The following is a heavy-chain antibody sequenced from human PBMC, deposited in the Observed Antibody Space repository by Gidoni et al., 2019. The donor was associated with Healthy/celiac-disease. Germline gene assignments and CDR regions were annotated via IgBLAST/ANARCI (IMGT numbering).Heavy chain of an antibody. D-gene: IGHD1-7*01. CDR3: ARDLPGWNYYFDY. V-gene: IGHV1-3*01. CDR2: INAGNGNT. Sequence: QVQLVQSGAEVKKPGASVKVSCKASGYTFTSYAMHWVRQAPGQRLEWMGWINAGNGNTKYSQKFQGRVTITRDTSASTAYMELSSLRSEDTAVYYCARDLPGWNYYFDYWGQGTLVTVSS. J-gene: IGHJ4*02. CDR1: GYTFTSYA.